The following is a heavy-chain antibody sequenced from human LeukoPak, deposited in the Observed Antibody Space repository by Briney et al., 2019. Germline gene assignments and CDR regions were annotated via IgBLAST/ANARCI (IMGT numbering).Heavy chain of an antibody. J-gene: IGHJ4*02. V-gene: IGHV3-11*01. CDR1: GFTFSGYY. CDR2: ISSSGSTI. CDR3: ARDQTYYDSSGSRTL. Sequence: GGSLRLSCAASGFTFSGYYMSWIRQAPGKGLEWVSYISSSGSTIYYADSVKGRFTISRDNAKNSLYLQMNSLRAEDTAVYYCARDQTYYDSSGSRTLWGQGTLVTVSS. D-gene: IGHD3-22*01.